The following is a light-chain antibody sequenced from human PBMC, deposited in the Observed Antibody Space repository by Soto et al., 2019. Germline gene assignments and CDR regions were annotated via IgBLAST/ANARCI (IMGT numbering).Light chain of an antibody. CDR1: SSNIGNNY. Sequence: QSVLTQPPSVSAAPGQKVTISCSGSSSNIGNNYVSWYQHLPGTAPKLLIYDNNKRPSGIPDLFSGSKSGTSATVGITGLQTGDEADYYCGTWDSSLSAVFGGGTKLTVL. CDR3: GTWDSSLSAV. J-gene: IGLJ3*02. V-gene: IGLV1-51*01. CDR2: DNN.